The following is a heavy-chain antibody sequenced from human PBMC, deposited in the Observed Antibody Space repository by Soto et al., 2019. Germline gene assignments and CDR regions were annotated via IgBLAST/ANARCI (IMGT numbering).Heavy chain of an antibody. V-gene: IGHV3-23*01. CDR3: AKSKAAYERGFDY. J-gene: IGHJ4*02. D-gene: IGHD5-12*01. CDR1: GFTFSTYA. CDR2: ISGGGSST. Sequence: GGSLRLSCAASGFTFSTYAMSWVRQAPGKGLEWVSAISGGGSSTYYADSVKGRFTISRDYSKNTVFLQMNGLRADDTALYYCAKSKAAYERGFDYWGQGTLVTVSS.